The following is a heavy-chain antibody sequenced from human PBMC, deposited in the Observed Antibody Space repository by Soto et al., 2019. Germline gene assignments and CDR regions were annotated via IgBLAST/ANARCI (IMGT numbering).Heavy chain of an antibody. CDR3: ATVLEYSSSFDAFDI. J-gene: IGHJ3*02. CDR2: IYYSGST. D-gene: IGHD6-6*01. Sequence: QLQLQESGPGLVKSSETLSLTCTVSGGSISSSSYYWGWIRQPPGKGLEWIGSIYYSGSTYYNPSLKSRVTISVDTSKNQFSLKLSSVTAADTAVYYCATVLEYSSSFDAFDIWGQGTMVTVSS. V-gene: IGHV4-39*01. CDR1: GGSISSSSYY.